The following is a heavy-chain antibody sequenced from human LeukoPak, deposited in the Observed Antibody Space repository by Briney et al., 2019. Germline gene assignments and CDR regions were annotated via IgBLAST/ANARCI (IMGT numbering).Heavy chain of an antibody. D-gene: IGHD3-22*01. V-gene: IGHV4-30-2*01. CDR2: IYHSGST. CDR3: ARYYYDSSGYYYGFDY. Sequence: SETLSLTCAVSGGSISSGGYSWSWIRQPPGKGLEWIGYIYHSGSTYYNPSLKSRVTISVDRSKNQFSLKLSSVTAADTAVYYCARYYYDSSGYYYGFDYWGQGTLVTVSS. CDR1: GGSISSGGYS. J-gene: IGHJ4*02.